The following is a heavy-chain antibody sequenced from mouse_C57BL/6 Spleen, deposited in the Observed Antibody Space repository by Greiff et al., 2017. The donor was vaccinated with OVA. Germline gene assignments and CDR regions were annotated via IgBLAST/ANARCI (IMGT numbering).Heavy chain of an antibody. Sequence: VMLVESGPELVKPGASVKISCKASGYAFSSSWMNWVKQRPGKGLEWIGRIYPGDGDTNYNGKFKGKATLTADKSSSTAYMQLSSLTSEDSAVYFCARERTIYYGNFYAMDYWGQGTSVTVSS. CDR1: GYAFSSSW. CDR3: ARERTIYYGNFYAMDY. CDR2: IYPGDGDT. J-gene: IGHJ4*01. D-gene: IGHD2-1*01. V-gene: IGHV1-82*01.